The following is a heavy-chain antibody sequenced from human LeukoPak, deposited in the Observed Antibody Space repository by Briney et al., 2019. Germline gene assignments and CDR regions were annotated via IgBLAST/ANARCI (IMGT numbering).Heavy chain of an antibody. Sequence: PGGSLRLSCAASGFTFIPYDMHWVRQAPGKGLEWVAAISSDGSNKHYADSVKGRFTISRDNSKNTLYLQMNSLRAEDTAVYYCAKGYYDRSNLFDYWGQGTLVTVSS. CDR2: ISSDGSNK. D-gene: IGHD3-22*01. V-gene: IGHV3-30*18. CDR3: AKGYYDRSNLFDY. CDR1: GFTFIPYD. J-gene: IGHJ4*02.